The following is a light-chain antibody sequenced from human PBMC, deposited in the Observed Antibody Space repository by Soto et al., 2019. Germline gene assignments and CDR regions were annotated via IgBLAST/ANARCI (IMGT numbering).Light chain of an antibody. CDR1: NIETKG. V-gene: IGLV3-21*02. CDR3: QIWDPSDPYVV. Sequence: SYELSQPPSVSVSPGQTARITCGGSNIETKGVHWYQQKPGQAPVMVLYDDSDRPSGIPERFSGSNSGNTATPTISRVEAGDEADYFCQIWDPSDPYVVFGGGTKLTVL. J-gene: IGLJ2*01. CDR2: DDS.